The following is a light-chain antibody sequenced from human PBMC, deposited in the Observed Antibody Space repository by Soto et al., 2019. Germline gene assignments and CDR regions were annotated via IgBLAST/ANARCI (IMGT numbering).Light chain of an antibody. CDR2: DSS. J-gene: IGKJ2*01. Sequence: EIVLTQSPATLSLSPGERATLSCRASQSAGTYLAWYQQKPGQAPRLLIYDSSNRAPGIPARFGGSGSGTDFTLTISSLEPEDFAVYYCQLHSTWPPYTFGQGTRLELK. CDR3: QLHSTWPPYT. CDR1: QSAGTY. V-gene: IGKV3-11*01.